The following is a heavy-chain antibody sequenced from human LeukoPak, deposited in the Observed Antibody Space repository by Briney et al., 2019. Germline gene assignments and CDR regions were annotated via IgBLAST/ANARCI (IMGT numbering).Heavy chain of an antibody. Sequence: TGGSLRLSCAASGFTFSNYAMSWVRQAPGKGLEWVSAISGSGVTTYYADSVKGRFTGSRDNSKNTLYLQMNSLRAEDTAVYYCAKIYDPAVVITTPFDYWGQGTLVTVSS. CDR3: AKIYDPAVVITTPFDY. V-gene: IGHV3-23*01. CDR2: ISGSGVTT. J-gene: IGHJ4*02. CDR1: GFTFSNYA. D-gene: IGHD3-22*01.